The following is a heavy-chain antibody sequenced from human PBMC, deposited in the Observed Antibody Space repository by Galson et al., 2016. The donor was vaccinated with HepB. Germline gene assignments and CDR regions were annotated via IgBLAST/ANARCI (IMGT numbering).Heavy chain of an antibody. D-gene: IGHD4-17*01. V-gene: IGHV4-61*01. CDR1: GGSVNSDSYY. CDR3: ARDGNADSP. CDR2: IYYSGST. J-gene: IGHJ5*02. Sequence: ETLSLTCTVSGGSVNSDSYYWSWVRQSPGKGLEWIGYIYYSGSTNYSPSLKSRVTISLDTSKNQFSLRLRSVTAADTAIYYCARDGNADSPWGQGTLVTVSS.